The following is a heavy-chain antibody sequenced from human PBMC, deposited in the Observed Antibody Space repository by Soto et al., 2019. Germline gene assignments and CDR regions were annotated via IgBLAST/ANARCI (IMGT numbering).Heavy chain of an antibody. CDR3: VRAFGYSSGDGIDY. CDR1: GFTFSSYW. J-gene: IGHJ4*02. CDR2: INRDGSST. V-gene: IGHV3-74*03. D-gene: IGHD5-18*01. Sequence: GGSLRLSCAASGFTFSSYWMYWVRQVPGKGLEWVSRINRDGSSTTYADSVKGRFTVSRDNAKNTLYLEMNSLRGEDTVEFYCVRAFGYSSGDGIDYWGLGTLVTGSS.